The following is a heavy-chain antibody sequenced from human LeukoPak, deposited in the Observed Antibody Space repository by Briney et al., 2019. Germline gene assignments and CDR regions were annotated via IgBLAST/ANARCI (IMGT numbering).Heavy chain of an antibody. CDR1: GYTLTGYY. CDR2: INPNSGGT. Sequence: WASVQVSCKASGYTLTGYYMHWVRQAPGQGLAWVGWINPNSGGTNYAQKFQGRVTMTRDTSISTAYMELSRLRSDDTAVYYCARDDFWSGFFFLDDGGQGTLVTVSS. CDR3: ARDDFWSGFFFLDD. D-gene: IGHD3-3*01. V-gene: IGHV1-2*02. J-gene: IGHJ4*02.